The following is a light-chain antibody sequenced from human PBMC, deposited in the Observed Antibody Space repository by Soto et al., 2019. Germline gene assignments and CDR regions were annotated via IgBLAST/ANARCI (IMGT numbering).Light chain of an antibody. J-gene: IGLJ3*02. CDR2: EVS. Sequence: QSVLTQPASVSGSPGQSITLSCTGTSSDIGGYNYVSWYQQHPGKAPKLMIYEVSDRPSGISTRFSGSKSANTASLTISGLQAEDEADYYCSSYTSSSTVVFGGGTKVTVL. V-gene: IGLV2-14*01. CDR3: SSYTSSSTVV. CDR1: SSDIGGYNY.